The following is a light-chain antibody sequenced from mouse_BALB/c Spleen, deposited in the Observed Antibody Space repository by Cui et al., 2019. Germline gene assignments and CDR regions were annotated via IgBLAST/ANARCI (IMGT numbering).Light chain of an antibody. J-gene: IGKJ1*01. Sequence: DVVMTQTPLTSSVTILQPASISCKSRQSLLDSDGMTNLNRLLQRRGQSPKRLMYLVSKLDSGVPNRFTGSGSGTDFTLKISGVEAEDLGVYYCWQGTHFPQTFGGSTKLEIK. CDR1: QSLLDSDGMTN. CDR3: WQGTHFPQT. V-gene: IGKV1-135*01. CDR2: LVS.